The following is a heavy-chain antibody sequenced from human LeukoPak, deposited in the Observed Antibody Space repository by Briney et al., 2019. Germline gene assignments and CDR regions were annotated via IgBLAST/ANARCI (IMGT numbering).Heavy chain of an antibody. Sequence: ASVKVSCKASGYTFATYYIHWVRQAPGQGLEWMGVVNPSGGGTTYAQMFQGRVTMTRDTSTGTVYMELRSLRSEDTAVYYCARKSYCSGGNCFLDYWGQGTLVTVSS. J-gene: IGHJ4*02. CDR1: GYTFATYY. CDR3: ARKSYCSGGNCFLDY. CDR2: VNPSGGGT. D-gene: IGHD2-15*01. V-gene: IGHV1-46*01.